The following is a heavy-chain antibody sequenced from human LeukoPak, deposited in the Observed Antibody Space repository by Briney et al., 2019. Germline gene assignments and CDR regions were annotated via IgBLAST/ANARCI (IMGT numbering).Heavy chain of an antibody. J-gene: IGHJ4*02. CDR1: GFSVTNNY. CDR2: FYVGGAT. CDR3: ARVSFYLGSSGWYFDY. V-gene: IGHV3-53*01. Sequence: IQPGGSLRLSCAVSGFSVTNNYMSWVRQAPGKGLEWVSVFYVGGATYYADSVKGRFTISRDNAKNSLYLQMNSLRAEDTAVYYCARVSFYLGSSGWYFDYWGQGTLVTVSS. D-gene: IGHD6-19*01.